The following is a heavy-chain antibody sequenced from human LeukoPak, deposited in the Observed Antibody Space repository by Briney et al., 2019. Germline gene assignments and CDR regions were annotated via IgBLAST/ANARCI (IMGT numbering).Heavy chain of an antibody. CDR3: ARVDVVVPAAISY. Sequence: ASVKVSCEASGYTFTGYYMHWVRQAPGQGLEWMGWINPNSGGTNYAQKFQGRVTMTRDTSISTAYMELSRLRSDDTAVYYCARVDVVVPAAISYWGQGTLVTVSS. V-gene: IGHV1-2*02. D-gene: IGHD2-2*01. J-gene: IGHJ4*02. CDR2: INPNSGGT. CDR1: GYTFTGYY.